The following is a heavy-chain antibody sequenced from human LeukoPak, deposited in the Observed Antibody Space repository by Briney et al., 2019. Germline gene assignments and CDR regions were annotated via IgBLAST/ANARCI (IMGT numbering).Heavy chain of an antibody. CDR1: GVSFSGYY. D-gene: IGHD6-13*01. Sequence: SETLSLTCAVYGVSFSGYYWSWIRQPPGKGLEWIGEINHSGSTNYNPSLKSRVTISVDTSKNQFSLKLSSVTAADTAVYYCARYSSSWAFDYWGQGTLVTVSS. CDR2: INHSGST. J-gene: IGHJ4*02. CDR3: ARYSSSWAFDY. V-gene: IGHV4-34*01.